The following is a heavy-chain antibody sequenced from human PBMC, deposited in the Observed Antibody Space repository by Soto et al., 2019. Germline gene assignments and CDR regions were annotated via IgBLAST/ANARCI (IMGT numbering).Heavy chain of an antibody. J-gene: IGHJ6*02. Sequence: IRLPCAASGCTFSSYGMRRISQATGKGLEWVAVISYDGSNKYYADSVKGRFTISRDNSKNTLYLQMNSLRAEDTAVYYCAKDYDFWSGYYTGRGYYYYGMDVWGQGTTVTVSS. D-gene: IGHD3-3*01. CDR2: ISYDGSNK. CDR3: AKDYDFWSGYYTGRGYYYYGMDV. V-gene: IGHV3-30*18. CDR1: GCTFSSYG.